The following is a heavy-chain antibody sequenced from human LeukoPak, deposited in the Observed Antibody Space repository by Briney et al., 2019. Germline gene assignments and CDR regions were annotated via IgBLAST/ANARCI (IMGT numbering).Heavy chain of an antibody. J-gene: IGHJ4*02. CDR1: GASVSSGNYY. CDR2: IYTSGYT. Sequence: SQTLSLTCTVSGASVSSGNYYWSWIRQPAGKRLELIGRIYTSGYTDFNPSLKSRVTISVDKSKNQFSLRLNSVTAADTAVYYCVGMIGYFDYWGQGIVVTVSS. CDR3: VGMIGYFDY. D-gene: IGHD3-16*01. V-gene: IGHV4-61*02.